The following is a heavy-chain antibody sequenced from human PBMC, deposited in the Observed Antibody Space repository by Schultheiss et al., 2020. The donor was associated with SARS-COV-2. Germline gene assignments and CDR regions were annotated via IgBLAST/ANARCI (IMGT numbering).Heavy chain of an antibody. J-gene: IGHJ2*01. CDR3: ARGCSSTISWYFDL. Sequence: SETLSLTCTVSGGSISSYYWSWIRQPAGKGLEWIGRIYTSGSNNYNPSLKSRVTMSVDTSKNQFSLKLSSVTAADTAVYYCARGCSSTISWYFDLWGRGTLVTVSS. CDR1: GGSISSYY. D-gene: IGHD2-2*01. V-gene: IGHV4-4*07. CDR2: IYTSGSN.